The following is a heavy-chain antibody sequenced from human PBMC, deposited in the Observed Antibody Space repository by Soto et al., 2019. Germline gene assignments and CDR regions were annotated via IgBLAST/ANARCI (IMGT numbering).Heavy chain of an antibody. Sequence: GGSLRLSCAASGFTCSSYSMRWVRQAPGKGLECVAVIWYDGSNKYYADAVKGRFTISRDNYKNTLYLQVNSLRAEDTALYYGAKDRSSSLDAMDFWGQGTTVTV. CDR3: AKDRSSSLDAMDF. J-gene: IGHJ6*02. CDR1: GFTCSSYS. D-gene: IGHD6-13*01. V-gene: IGHV3-33*06. CDR2: IWYDGSNK.